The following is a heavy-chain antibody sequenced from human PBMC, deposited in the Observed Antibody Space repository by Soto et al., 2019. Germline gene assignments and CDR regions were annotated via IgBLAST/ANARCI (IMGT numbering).Heavy chain of an antibody. CDR2: ISWKDEK. Sequence: QITLKESGPTLVKPTQTLTVTCTFSGFSLSTSGAGVGWIRQSPGKPPECLALISWKDEKRYNPGLKSRLTITKDNSKNQVVLTMTDLDPVDTATYFCAHRYGGNYYRWYFDSWGQGTLVTVSS. D-gene: IGHD1-26*01. CDR1: GFSLSTSGAG. V-gene: IGHV2-5*01. CDR3: AHRYGGNYYRWYFDS. J-gene: IGHJ4*02.